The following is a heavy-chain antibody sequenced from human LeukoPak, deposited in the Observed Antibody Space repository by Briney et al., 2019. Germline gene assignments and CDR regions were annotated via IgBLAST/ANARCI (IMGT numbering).Heavy chain of an antibody. Sequence: GASVKVSCKASGYTFTSYDINWVRQATGQGLEWMGWISAYNGNTNYAQKLQGRVTMTTDTSTSTAYMELRSLRSDDTAVYYCARAPRARVAGPYIDYWGQGTLVTVSS. V-gene: IGHV1-18*01. D-gene: IGHD6-19*01. J-gene: IGHJ4*02. CDR1: GYTFTSYD. CDR2: ISAYNGNT. CDR3: ARAPRARVAGPYIDY.